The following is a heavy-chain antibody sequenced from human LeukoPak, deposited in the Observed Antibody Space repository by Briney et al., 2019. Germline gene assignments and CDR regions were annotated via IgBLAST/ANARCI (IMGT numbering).Heavy chain of an antibody. Sequence: ASVKVSCKASGYTFTGYYMHWVRQAPGQGLEWMGWINPNSGGTNYAQRFQGRVTMTRDTSISTAYMELSSLRSEDTAVYYCARDRINIVVEPLGDAFDIWGQGTMVTVSS. CDR2: INPNSGGT. CDR1: GYTFTGYY. V-gene: IGHV1-2*02. J-gene: IGHJ3*02. CDR3: ARDRINIVVEPLGDAFDI. D-gene: IGHD2-21*01.